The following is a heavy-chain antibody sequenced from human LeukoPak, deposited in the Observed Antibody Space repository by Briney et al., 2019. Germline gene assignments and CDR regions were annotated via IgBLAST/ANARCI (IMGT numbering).Heavy chain of an antibody. J-gene: IGHJ3*02. CDR1: GFTVSSND. V-gene: IGHV3-53*01. CDR2: LYSGGNT. Sequence: GGSLRLSCEASGFTVSSNDMSWVRQAPGKGLEWVSVLYSGGNTYSADSVKGRFTIFRDNSKNTLYLQLNSLRAEDTAVYYCVGVMRGAFDIWGQGTLVTVSS. CDR3: VGVMRGAFDI.